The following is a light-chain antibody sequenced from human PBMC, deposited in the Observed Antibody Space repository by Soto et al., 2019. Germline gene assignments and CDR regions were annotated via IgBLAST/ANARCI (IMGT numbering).Light chain of an antibody. V-gene: IGLV2-14*01. CDR3: SSYINTNTLV. Sequence: QSALTQSASVSGARGQSIAIACSGTSSDVGDYKSVSWYQHHPGKVPKLVIFEVSNRPSGVYYRFSGSKSGNTASLTISGLQAEDEADYYCSSYINTNTLVFAGGTKVTVL. CDR1: SSDVGDYKS. J-gene: IGLJ2*01. CDR2: EVS.